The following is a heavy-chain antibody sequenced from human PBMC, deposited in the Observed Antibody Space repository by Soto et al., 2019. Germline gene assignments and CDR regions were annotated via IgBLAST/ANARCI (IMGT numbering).Heavy chain of an antibody. CDR1: GFTFSGYS. CDR2: ISSSGNTI. D-gene: IGHD3-22*01. Sequence: LSLSCEASGFTFSGYSMNWVRQAPGKGLEWLSLISSSGNTIYYADSVKGRFTVSRDKAHNSVSLEMSSLRGEDTAVYYCARIDPYDLMDVWGQGTTVTVSS. CDR3: ARIDPYDLMDV. V-gene: IGHV3-48*01. J-gene: IGHJ6*02.